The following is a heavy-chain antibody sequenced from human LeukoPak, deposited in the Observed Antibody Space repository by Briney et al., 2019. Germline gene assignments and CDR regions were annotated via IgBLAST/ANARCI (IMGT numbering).Heavy chain of an antibody. CDR1: GFTFSNYW. Sequence: GGSLRLSCAAPGFTFSNYWMTWVRQAPGKGLEWVGNIKQDGSEKYYVDSVKGRFTISRDNSKNTLYLQMNSLRAEDTAVYYCAREGNYYDSSDYLNAFDIWGQGTMVTVSS. V-gene: IGHV3-7*01. CDR3: AREGNYYDSSDYLNAFDI. D-gene: IGHD3-22*01. CDR2: IKQDGSEK. J-gene: IGHJ3*02.